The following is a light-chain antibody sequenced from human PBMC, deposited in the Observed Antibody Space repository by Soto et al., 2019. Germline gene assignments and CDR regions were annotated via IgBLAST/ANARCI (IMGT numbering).Light chain of an antibody. J-gene: IGKJ1*01. CDR1: QTISSY. V-gene: IGKV1-39*01. CDR2: GAS. Sequence: DIQMTQSPSSLSASIGDRVAITCRASQTISSYLNWFQQKPGKAPNLLIYGASTLQSGVPSRFSGSGSGTDFTLTISSLQPEDFETYYCQQTYSAPRTFGQGTKVEIK. CDR3: QQTYSAPRT.